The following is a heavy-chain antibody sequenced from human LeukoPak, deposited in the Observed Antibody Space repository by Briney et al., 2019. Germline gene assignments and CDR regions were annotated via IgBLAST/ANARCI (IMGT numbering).Heavy chain of an antibody. CDR2: ITWDGGST. Sequence: PGGSLRLSCAASGFTFDDYVMHWVRQAPGKGLEWVSFITWDGGSTYYADSVKGRFTISRDNAKNSLYLQMNSLRVEDTAVYHCARARLAVSGNYFENWGQGTLVTVSS. D-gene: IGHD6-19*01. V-gene: IGHV3-43D*03. CDR3: ARARLAVSGNYFEN. CDR1: GFTFDDYV. J-gene: IGHJ4*02.